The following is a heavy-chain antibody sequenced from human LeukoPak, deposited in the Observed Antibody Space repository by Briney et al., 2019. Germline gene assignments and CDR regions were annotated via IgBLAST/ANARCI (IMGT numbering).Heavy chain of an antibody. V-gene: IGHV3-66*01. J-gene: IGHJ3*02. D-gene: IGHD6-19*01. Sequence: PGGSLRLSCAASGFTVSSNYMSWVRQAPGKGLEWVSIIYGGGSTYFADSVKGRFTISRDNSKNTLYLQMNSLRAEDAAVYYCARVMAGTDDVFGIWGQGTVVTVSS. CDR3: ARVMAGTDDVFGI. CDR2: IYGGGST. CDR1: GFTVSSNY.